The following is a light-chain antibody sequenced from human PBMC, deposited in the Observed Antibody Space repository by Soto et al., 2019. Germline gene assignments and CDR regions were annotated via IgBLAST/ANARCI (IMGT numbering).Light chain of an antibody. V-gene: IGKV3-15*01. CDR2: GAS. CDR3: QQYNNGPTYT. CDR1: QSISSS. J-gene: IGKJ2*01. Sequence: EIVMTQSPATLSVSPGERATLSCRASQSISSSLAWYQQKPGQAPRLLIYGASTRATGIPARFSGSGSGTEFTLTTSSTQSEDFAVYSCQQYNNGPTYTLGKGTKLEIK.